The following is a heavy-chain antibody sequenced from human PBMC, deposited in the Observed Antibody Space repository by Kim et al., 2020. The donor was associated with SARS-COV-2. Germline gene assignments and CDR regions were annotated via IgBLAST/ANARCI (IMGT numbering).Heavy chain of an antibody. CDR2: VSYSGRT. CDR3: AGRGPGLPSQNDCFGI. Sequence: SETLSLTCTVSGGSINKYYWHWMRQPPGEGLEWICYVSYSGRTNYNPSLEIPITMSVDTSKNQFLLQLTSVTAADTAVYFCAGRGPGLPSQNDCFGIWG. D-gene: IGHD2-21*01. CDR1: GGSINKYY. V-gene: IGHV4-59*08. J-gene: IGHJ3*02.